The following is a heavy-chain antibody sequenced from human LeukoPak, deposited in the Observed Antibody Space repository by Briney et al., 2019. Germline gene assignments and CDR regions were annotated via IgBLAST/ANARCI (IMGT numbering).Heavy chain of an antibody. CDR3: ARDGSGVWFDY. Sequence: ASVKVSCKASGGTFSSYAISWVRQAPGQGLEWMAWINAYNGDTNYAQKFQGRVPLTTDTSTSTAYMELRSLRSDDTAVYYCARDGSGVWFDYWGQGTLVTVSS. CDR1: GGTFSSYA. V-gene: IGHV1-18*01. CDR2: INAYNGDT. D-gene: IGHD3-10*01. J-gene: IGHJ4*02.